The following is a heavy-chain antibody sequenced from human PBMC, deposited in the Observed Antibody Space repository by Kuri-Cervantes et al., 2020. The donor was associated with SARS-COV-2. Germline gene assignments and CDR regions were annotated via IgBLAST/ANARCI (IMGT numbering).Heavy chain of an antibody. J-gene: IGHJ4*02. Sequence: SETLSLTCTVTGDSVNSINYYWTWIRQPPGKGLEWIGYIYYSGSTNYNPSLKSRVTISVDTSKNQFSLKLSSVTAADTAVYYCARVKTVFGVAPFDYWGQGTLVTVSS. CDR3: ARVKTVFGVAPFDY. CDR1: GDSVNSINYY. D-gene: IGHD3-3*01. CDR2: IYYSGST. V-gene: IGHV4-61*01.